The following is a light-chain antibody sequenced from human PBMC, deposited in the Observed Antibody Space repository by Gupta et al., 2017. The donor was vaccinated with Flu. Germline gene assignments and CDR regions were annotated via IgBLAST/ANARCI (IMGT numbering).Light chain of an antibody. J-gene: IGLJ3*02. CDR1: SGHSNYA. CDR2: IKSDGSH. V-gene: IGLV4-69*01. CDR3: QTWDTGIRV. Sequence: QLTLTQSPSASASLGASVKLTCTLSSGHSNYAIAWHQQQPEKGPRYLMKIKSDGSHNKGDGIPDRFSGSSSGAARYLTISSLQSEDEADYFCQTWDTGIRVFGGGTKLTVL.